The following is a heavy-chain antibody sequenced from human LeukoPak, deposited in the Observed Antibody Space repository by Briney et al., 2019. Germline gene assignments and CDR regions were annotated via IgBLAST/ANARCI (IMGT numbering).Heavy chain of an antibody. CDR3: ARGRYSGFDF. Sequence: SQTLSLTCAISGDSFSTNSVAWNWIRQSPSRGLEWLGRTYDRSKWNYDYAVAVKSLITINPDTSKNQFSLQLISVTPDDTALYYCARGRYSGFDFWGQGTMVTVSS. V-gene: IGHV6-1*01. CDR2: TYDRSKWNY. J-gene: IGHJ3*01. D-gene: IGHD2-15*01. CDR1: GDSFSTNSVA.